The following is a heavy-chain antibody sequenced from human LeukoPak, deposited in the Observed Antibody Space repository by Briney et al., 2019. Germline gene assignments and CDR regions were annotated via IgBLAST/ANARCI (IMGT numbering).Heavy chain of an antibody. D-gene: IGHD6-19*01. CDR3: ASSTKGIAVAGYDY. Sequence: GGSLRLSCAASGFTFSSYWMHWVRQAPGKGLVWVSRINSDGSSTSYADSVKGRFTISRDSAKNTLYLEMNSLRAEDTAVYYCASSTKGIAVAGYDYWGQGTLVTVSS. CDR2: INSDGSST. J-gene: IGHJ4*02. V-gene: IGHV3-74*01. CDR1: GFTFSSYW.